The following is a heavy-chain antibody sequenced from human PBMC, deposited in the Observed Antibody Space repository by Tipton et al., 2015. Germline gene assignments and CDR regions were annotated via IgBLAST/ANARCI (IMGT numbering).Heavy chain of an antibody. CDR3: ARFLSSESYYDY. CDR1: GFTFTRYA. D-gene: IGHD3-10*01. J-gene: IGHJ4*02. Sequence: GSLRLSCAASGFTFTRYAMNWVRQAPGKGLEWVSGISRNGYTLGYADSVKGRFTISRDNAKNSLYLQMNSLRVEDTAVYYCARFLSSESYYDYWGQGTLVTVSS. CDR2: ISRNGYTL. V-gene: IGHV3-20*04.